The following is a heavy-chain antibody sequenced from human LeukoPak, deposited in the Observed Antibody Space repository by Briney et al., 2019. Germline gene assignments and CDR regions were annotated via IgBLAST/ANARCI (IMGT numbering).Heavy chain of an antibody. J-gene: IGHJ4*02. CDR3: AREGEPYISTGGSDY. Sequence: GGSLRLSCAASGFTFRNYRMHWVREAPGRGLVWVSRIYGAGSTLIYAVSVRGRFPICRDHAKNTLYLQMTDLAGEDTAVYYCAREGEPYISTGGSDYWGQGTLVTVSS. CDR2: IYGAGSTL. V-gene: IGHV3-74*01. D-gene: IGHD1-14*01. CDR1: GFTFRNYR.